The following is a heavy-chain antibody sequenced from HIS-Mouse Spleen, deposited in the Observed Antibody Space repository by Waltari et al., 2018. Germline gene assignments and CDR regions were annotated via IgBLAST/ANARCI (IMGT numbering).Heavy chain of an antibody. Sequence: EVQLVESGGGLVQPGRSLRLSCAASGFTFDDYAMHWVRQAPGKGLEWVSGISWNSGSIGYADSVKCRVTISTDNAKNSLYLQMNSLRAEDTAWYYCAKDTWFGELLSWGQGTLVTVSS. J-gene: IGHJ5*02. CDR2: ISWNSGSI. CDR1: GFTFDDYA. D-gene: IGHD3-10*01. CDR3: AKDTWFGELLS. V-gene: IGHV3-9*01.